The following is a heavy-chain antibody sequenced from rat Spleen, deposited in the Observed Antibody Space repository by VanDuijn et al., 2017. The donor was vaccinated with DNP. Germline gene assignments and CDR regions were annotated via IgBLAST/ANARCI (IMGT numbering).Heavy chain of an antibody. D-gene: IGHD4-3*01. Sequence: EVQLVQSGGGLVQPGRSLKLSCAGSGFTFSDYNMAWVRQAPKKGLEWVATISFDGSDTNYRDSVKGRFTISRDNAKSTLYLQMNSLRSEDMATYYCIRWNSGHFDYWGQGVMVTVSS. CDR3: IRWNSGHFDY. CDR1: GFTFSDYN. J-gene: IGHJ2*01. CDR2: ISFDGSDT. V-gene: IGHV5-7*01.